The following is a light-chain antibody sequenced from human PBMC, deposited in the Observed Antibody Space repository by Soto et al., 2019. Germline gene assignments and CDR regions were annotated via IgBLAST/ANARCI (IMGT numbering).Light chain of an antibody. J-gene: IGLJ1*01. V-gene: IGLV2-14*01. CDR2: EIR. CDR1: SSDVGGYNY. CDR3: TSYTTSSTLYV. Sequence: QSALTQPASVSGSPGQSITISCTGTSSDVGGYNYVSWYQQHPGEAPKLMIYEIRNRPSGVSNRFSGSKSGNTASLTISGLQAEDEADYYSTSYTTSSTLYVFGTGTKATVL.